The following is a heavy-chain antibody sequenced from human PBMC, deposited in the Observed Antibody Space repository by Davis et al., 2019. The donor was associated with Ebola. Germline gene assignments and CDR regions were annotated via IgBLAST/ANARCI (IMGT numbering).Heavy chain of an antibody. Sequence: GESLKISCAASGFTFSSNSMNWVRQAPGKGLQWVAVIWDDGSNKYYADSVKGRFTISRDNSKNTLYLQMNSLRAEDTAVYYCATTPQYSSGQNKPFDYWGQGTLVTVSS. CDR2: IWDDGSNK. CDR3: ATTPQYSSGQNKPFDY. J-gene: IGHJ4*02. CDR1: GFTFSSNS. V-gene: IGHV3-33*08. D-gene: IGHD6-19*01.